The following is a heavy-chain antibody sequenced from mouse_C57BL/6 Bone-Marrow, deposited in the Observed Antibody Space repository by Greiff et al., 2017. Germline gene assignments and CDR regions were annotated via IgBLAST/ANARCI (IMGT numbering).Heavy chain of an antibody. Sequence: EVQRVESGGDLVKPGGSLKLSCAASGFTFSSYGMSWVRQTPDKRLEWVATISSGGSYTYYPDSVKGRFTISRDNAKNTLYLQMSSLKSEDTAMYYCARDYYGSSSAMDYWGKGTSVTVSS. CDR3: ARDYYGSSSAMDY. D-gene: IGHD1-1*01. J-gene: IGHJ4*01. V-gene: IGHV5-6*01. CDR2: ISSGGSYT. CDR1: GFTFSSYG.